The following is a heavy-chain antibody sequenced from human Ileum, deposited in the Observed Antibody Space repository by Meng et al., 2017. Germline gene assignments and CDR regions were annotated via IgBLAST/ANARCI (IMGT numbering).Heavy chain of an antibody. J-gene: IGHJ4*02. CDR2: ISGSGGST. D-gene: IGHD3-10*01. CDR1: GFTFSSCA. CDR3: AKDLGEGLWFGELYFDY. V-gene: IGHV3-23*01. Sequence: GESLKISCAASGFTFSSCAMSWVRQAPGKGLEWVSAISGSGGSTYYADSVKGRFTISRDNSKNTLYLQMNSLRAEDTAVYYCAKDLGEGLWFGELYFDYWGQGTLVTVSS.